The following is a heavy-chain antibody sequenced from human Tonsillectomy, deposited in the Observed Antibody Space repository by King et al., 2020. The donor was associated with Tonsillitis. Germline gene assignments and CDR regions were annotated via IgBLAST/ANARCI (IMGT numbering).Heavy chain of an antibody. Sequence: EVQLVESGGGLVKPGGSLRLSCAASGFTFSSYSMNWVRQAPGKGLEWVSSISSSSSYIYYADSVKGRFTISRDNAKNSLYLQMNSLRAEDTAVYYCARDGSVTVATISWTTDYWGQGTLVTVSP. CDR2: ISSSSSYI. CDR3: ARDGSVTVATISWTTDY. J-gene: IGHJ4*02. D-gene: IGHD5-12*01. CDR1: GFTFSSYS. V-gene: IGHV3-21*01.